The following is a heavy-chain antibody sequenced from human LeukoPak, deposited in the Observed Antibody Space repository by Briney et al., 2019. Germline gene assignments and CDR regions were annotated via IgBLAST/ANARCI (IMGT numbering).Heavy chain of an antibody. CDR1: GGSISDSNYY. V-gene: IGHV4-39*01. CDR2: IYYSGST. Sequence: SETLPLTCTVSGGSISDSNYYWGWIRQPPGRGLEWIGNIYYSGSTYYSPSLKSRVTVSVDTSKNQFSLKLSSVTAADTAVYYCARQSTIAAARIDPWGQGTLVTVSS. CDR3: ARQSTIAAARIDP. J-gene: IGHJ5*02. D-gene: IGHD6-25*01.